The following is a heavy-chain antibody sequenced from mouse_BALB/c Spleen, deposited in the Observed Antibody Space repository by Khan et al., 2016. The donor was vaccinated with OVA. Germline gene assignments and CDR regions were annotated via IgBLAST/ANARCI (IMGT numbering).Heavy chain of an antibody. Sequence: IQLVQSGAELVRPGALVKLSCKASGFNIKDYYLHWVKQRPEQGLEWIGWIDPENGETVYDPKFQDKASITVDTSSNTAYLQFSSLPSEDTAVYCCARSGCFAWFAYWGQGTLVTVSA. CDR3: ARSGCFAWFAY. V-gene: IGHV14-1*02. CDR1: GFNIKDYY. J-gene: IGHJ3*01. CDR2: IDPENGET.